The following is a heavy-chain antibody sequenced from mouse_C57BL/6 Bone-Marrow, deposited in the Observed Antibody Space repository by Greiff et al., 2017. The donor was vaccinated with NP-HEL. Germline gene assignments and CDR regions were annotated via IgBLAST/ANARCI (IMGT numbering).Heavy chain of an antibody. Sequence: VQVVESGAELARPGASVKLSCKASGYTFTSYGISWVKQRTGQGLEWIGEIYPRSRNTYYNEKFKGKATLTADKSSSTAYMELRSLTSEDSAVYFCARKTLWFAYWGQGTLVTVSA. CDR3: ARKTLWFAY. CDR1: GYTFTSYG. CDR2: IYPRSRNT. J-gene: IGHJ3*01. V-gene: IGHV1-81*01.